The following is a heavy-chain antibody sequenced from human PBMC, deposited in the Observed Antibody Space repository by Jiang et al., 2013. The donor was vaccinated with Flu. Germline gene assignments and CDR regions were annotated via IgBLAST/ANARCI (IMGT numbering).Heavy chain of an antibody. CDR3: ARGWHYYDSSGYAFDI. V-gene: IGHV4-34*01. D-gene: IGHD3-22*01. Sequence: LLKPSETLSLTCAVYGGSFSGYYWSWIRQPPGKGLEWIGEINHSGSTNYNPSLKSRVTTSVDTSKNQFSLKLSSVTAADTAVYYCARGWHYYDSSGYAFDIWGQGTMVTVSS. CDR2: INHSGST. CDR1: GGSFSGYY. J-gene: IGHJ3*02.